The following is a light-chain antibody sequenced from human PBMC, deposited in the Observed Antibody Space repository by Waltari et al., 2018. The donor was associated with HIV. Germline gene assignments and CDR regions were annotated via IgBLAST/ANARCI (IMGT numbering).Light chain of an antibody. CDR2: GSS. Sequence: DIQITQSPSSVSASVGDRVTITCRASQDISTWLAWYQQKPGKAPNLLISGSSYLESGVPSRFSGRESGTTFTLTINSLQTEDFATYVCQQTNTFPWTFGQGTRVDIK. V-gene: IGKV1D-12*01. CDR3: QQTNTFPWT. J-gene: IGKJ1*01. CDR1: QDISTW.